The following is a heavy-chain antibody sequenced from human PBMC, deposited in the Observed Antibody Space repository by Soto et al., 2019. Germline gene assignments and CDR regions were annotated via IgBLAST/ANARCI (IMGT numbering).Heavy chain of an antibody. D-gene: IGHD6-6*01. Sequence: PSVKVSCKASGGTFSSYAISWVRQAPGQGLEWMGGIIPIFGTANYAQKFQGRVTITADESTSTAYMELSSLRSEDTAVYYCARLVQLYYYYYGMDVWGQGTTVTVSS. CDR2: IIPIFGTA. J-gene: IGHJ6*02. CDR3: ARLVQLYYYYYGMDV. V-gene: IGHV1-69*13. CDR1: GGTFSSYA.